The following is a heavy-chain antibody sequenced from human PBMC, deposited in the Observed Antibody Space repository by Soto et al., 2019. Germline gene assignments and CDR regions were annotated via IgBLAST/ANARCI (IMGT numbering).Heavy chain of an antibody. V-gene: IGHV1-24*01. J-gene: IGHJ4*02. CDR2: FDPEDGET. Sequence: ASVKVSCKVSGYTLTELSMHWVRQAPGKGLEWMGGFDPEDGETIYAQKFQGRVTMTEDTSTDTAYMELSSLRSEDTAVYYCAAYGGALSYSSSSWYYFDYWGQGTLVTVSS. CDR3: AAYGGALSYSSSSWYYFDY. CDR1: GYTLTELS. D-gene: IGHD6-6*01.